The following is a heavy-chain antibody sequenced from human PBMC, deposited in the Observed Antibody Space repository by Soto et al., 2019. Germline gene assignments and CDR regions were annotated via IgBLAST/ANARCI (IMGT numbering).Heavy chain of an antibody. CDR3: ARSAIVVSLNYFDY. J-gene: IGHJ4*02. Sequence: GGSLRLSCAASGFTFSSYAMSWVRQAPGKGLEWVSAISGSGGSTYYADSVKGQFTISRDNPKNTLYLQMNSLRAEDTAVYYCARSAIVVSLNYFDYWGQGTLVTVSS. CDR1: GFTFSSYA. V-gene: IGHV3-23*01. CDR2: ISGSGGST. D-gene: IGHD2-21*01.